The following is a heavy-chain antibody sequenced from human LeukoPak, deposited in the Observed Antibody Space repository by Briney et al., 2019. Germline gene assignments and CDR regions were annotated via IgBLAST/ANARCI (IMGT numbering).Heavy chain of an antibody. CDR1: GFTFSNSW. CDR3: ARDYPPD. V-gene: IGHV3-74*01. CDR2: INSDGKTT. J-gene: IGHJ4*02. Sequence: PGGSLRLSCAASGFTFSNSWMHWVRQAPGKGLVWVSRINSDGKTTTYVDSVKGRFTISRDNAQSTLYLQMNSLSAEDTAVYYCARDYPPDWGQGTLVTVSA.